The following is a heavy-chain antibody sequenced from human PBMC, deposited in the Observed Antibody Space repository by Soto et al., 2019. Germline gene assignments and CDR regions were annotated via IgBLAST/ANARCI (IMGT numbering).Heavy chain of an antibody. V-gene: IGHV1-3*01. CDR1: GYTFTSYA. CDR3: ARDFYGDYRGHYYFDY. J-gene: IGHJ4*02. Sequence: ASVKVSCKASGYTFTSYAMHWVRQAPGQRLEWMGWINAGNGNTKYSQKFQGRVTMTRDTSTSTVYMELSSLRSEDTAVYYCARDFYGDYRGHYYFDYWGQGTLVTVSS. D-gene: IGHD4-17*01. CDR2: INAGNGNT.